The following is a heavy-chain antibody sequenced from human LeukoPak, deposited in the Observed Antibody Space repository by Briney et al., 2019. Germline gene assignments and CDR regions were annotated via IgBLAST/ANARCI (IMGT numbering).Heavy chain of an antibody. CDR2: ISAYNGNT. V-gene: IGHV1-18*01. D-gene: IGHD6-13*01. CDR3: ARDRGRQQLVREFDY. CDR1: GYTFTSYG. Sequence: ASVKVSCKASGYTFTSYGISWVRQAPGQGLEWMGWISAYNGNTNYAQKLQGRVTMTTDTSTSTAYMELRSLRSDDTAVCYCARDRGRQQLVREFDYWGQGTLVTVSS. J-gene: IGHJ4*02.